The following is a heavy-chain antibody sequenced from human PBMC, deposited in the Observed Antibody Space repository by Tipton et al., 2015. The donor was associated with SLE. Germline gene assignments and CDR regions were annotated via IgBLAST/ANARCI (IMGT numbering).Heavy chain of an antibody. D-gene: IGHD2-2*01. CDR2: IYSGGST. CDR3: ARDPHCSSTSCYDGY. V-gene: IGHV3-66*02. J-gene: IGHJ4*02. Sequence: SLRLSCAASGFTVSSNYMSWVRQAPGKGLEWVSVIYSGGSTYYADSVKGRFTISRDNSKNTLYLQMNSLRAEDTAVYYCARDPHCSSTSCYDGYWGQGTLVTVSS. CDR1: GFTVSSNY.